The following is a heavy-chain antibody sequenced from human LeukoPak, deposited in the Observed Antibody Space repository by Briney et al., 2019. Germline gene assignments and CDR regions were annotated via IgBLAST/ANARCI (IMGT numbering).Heavy chain of an antibody. CDR3: ARTVGGGATPDAFDI. Sequence: GASVKVSCKASGGTFSSYAISWVRQAPGQGLEWMGGIIPIFGTANYAQKFQGRVTITADESTSTAYMELSSLRSEDTAVYYCARTVGGGATPDAFDIWGQGTMVTVSS. CDR2: IIPIFGTA. V-gene: IGHV1-69*13. CDR1: GGTFSSYA. J-gene: IGHJ3*02. D-gene: IGHD1-26*01.